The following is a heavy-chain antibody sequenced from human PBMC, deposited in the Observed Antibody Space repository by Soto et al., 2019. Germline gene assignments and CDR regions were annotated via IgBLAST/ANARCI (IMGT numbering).Heavy chain of an antibody. CDR2: ISGSGGGP. CDR3: AKARCSTTNCYVPDY. Sequence: GGSLRLSCVASGFTFSTYTMSWVRQAPGKGLEWVSVISGSGGGPSYADSVQGRFSISRDNYRNTLYLQMNNLRGDDTAMYYCAKARCSTTNCYVPDYWGQGTLVTVS. CDR1: GFTFSTYT. V-gene: IGHV3-23*01. D-gene: IGHD2-2*01. J-gene: IGHJ4*02.